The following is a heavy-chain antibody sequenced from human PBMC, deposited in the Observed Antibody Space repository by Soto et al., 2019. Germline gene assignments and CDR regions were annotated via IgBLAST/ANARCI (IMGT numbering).Heavy chain of an antibody. CDR1: GGSFSGYY. V-gene: IGHV4-34*01. J-gene: IGHJ6*02. CDR2: INHSGST. CDR3: ARDRGGDTIFGVVTPDGMDV. D-gene: IGHD3-3*01. Sequence: SETLSLTCAVYGGSFSGYYWSWIRQPPGKGLEWIGEINHSGSTNYNPSLKSRVTISVDTSKNQFSLKLSSVTAADTAVYYCARDRGGDTIFGVVTPDGMDVWGQGTTVTVSS.